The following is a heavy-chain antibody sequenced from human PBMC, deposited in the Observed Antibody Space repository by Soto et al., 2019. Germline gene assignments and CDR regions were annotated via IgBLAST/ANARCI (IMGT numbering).Heavy chain of an antibody. CDR2: IIPIFGTA. CDR3: ARGPLRNLSRYSYGHFDFK. V-gene: IGHV1-69*13. D-gene: IGHD5-18*01. Sequence: GASVKVSCKASGGTFSSYAISWVRQAPGQGLEWMGGIIPIFGTANYAQKFQGRVTITADESTSTAYMELSSLRSEDTAVYYCARGPLRNLSRYSYGHFDFKWGQGTLVTVSS. J-gene: IGHJ4*02. CDR1: GGTFSSYA.